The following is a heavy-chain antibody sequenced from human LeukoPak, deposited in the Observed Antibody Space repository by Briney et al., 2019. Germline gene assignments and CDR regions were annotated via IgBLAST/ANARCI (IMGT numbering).Heavy chain of an antibody. Sequence: ASVKVSCKASGYTFTSYDINWVRQAPGQGLEWMGGIIPIFGTANYAQKFQGRVTITADESTSTAYMELSSLRSEDTAVYYCARGNYDILTGYGNYYYYMDVWGKGTTVTISS. CDR3: ARGNYDILTGYGNYYYYMDV. V-gene: IGHV1-69*13. CDR2: IIPIFGTA. CDR1: GYTFTSYD. D-gene: IGHD3-9*01. J-gene: IGHJ6*03.